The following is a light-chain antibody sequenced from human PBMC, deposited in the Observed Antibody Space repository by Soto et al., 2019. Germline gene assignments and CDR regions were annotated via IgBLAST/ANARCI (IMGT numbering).Light chain of an antibody. V-gene: IGLV2-11*01. J-gene: IGLJ2*01. CDR1: SSDVGGYNY. CDR3: CSYAGSYIVV. CDR2: DVS. Sequence: QSALTQPRSVSGSPGQSVTISCTGNSSDVGGYNYVSWYQQHPGKAPKLMIYDVSKRPSGVPDRFSGSKSGNTASLTISGLQAEDEADYYCCSYAGSYIVVSGGGTKLTVL.